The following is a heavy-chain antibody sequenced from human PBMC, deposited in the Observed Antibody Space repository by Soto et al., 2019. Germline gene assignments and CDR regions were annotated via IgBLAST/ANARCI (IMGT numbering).Heavy chain of an antibody. CDR1: GYTFTSYG. V-gene: IGHV1-18*04. D-gene: IGHD1-26*01. CDR2: ISAYNGNT. J-gene: IGHJ5*02. CDR3: ARDLGRSYSDLWWFDP. Sequence: ASVKVSCKASGYTFTSYGISWVRQAPGQGLEWMGWISAYNGNTNYAQKLQGRVTMTTDTSTSTAYMELRSLRSDDTAVYYCARDLGRSYSDLWWFDPWGQGTLVTVSS.